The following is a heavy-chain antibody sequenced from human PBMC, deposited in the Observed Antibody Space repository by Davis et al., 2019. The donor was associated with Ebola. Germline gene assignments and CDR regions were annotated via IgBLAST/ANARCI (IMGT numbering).Heavy chain of an antibody. Sequence: GGSLRLSCAASGFTFSNAWMSWVRQAPGKGLEWVGRIKSKTDGGTTDYAAPVKGRFTISRDDSKNTLYLQMNSLKTEDTAVYYCTTDPLSGGDYGMDVWGQGTTVTVSS. D-gene: IGHD3-10*01. CDR1: GFTFSNAW. J-gene: IGHJ6*02. V-gene: IGHV3-15*01. CDR2: IKSKTDGGTT. CDR3: TTDPLSGGDYGMDV.